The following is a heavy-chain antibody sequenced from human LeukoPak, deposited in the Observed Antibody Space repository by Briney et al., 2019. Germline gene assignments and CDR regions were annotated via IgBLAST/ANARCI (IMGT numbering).Heavy chain of an antibody. Sequence: SVKDSCKASGGTFSSYAISWVRQAPGQGLEWMGGIIPIFGTANYAQKFQGRVTITADESTSTAYMELSSLRSEDTAVYYCARALVGAPYYYYGMDVWGQGTTVTVSS. CDR2: IIPIFGTA. CDR3: ARALVGAPYYYYGMDV. J-gene: IGHJ6*02. D-gene: IGHD1-26*01. V-gene: IGHV1-69*13. CDR1: GGTFSSYA.